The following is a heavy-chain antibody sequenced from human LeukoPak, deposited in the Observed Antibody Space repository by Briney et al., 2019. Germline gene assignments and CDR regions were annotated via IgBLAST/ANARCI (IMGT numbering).Heavy chain of an antibody. V-gene: IGHV1-2*02. J-gene: IGHJ4*02. Sequence: ASVKVSCKASGYTFTGYYMHWVRQAPGQGLEWMGWINPNSGGTNYTQKFQGRVTMTRDTSISTAYMELSRLRSDDTAVYYCAIQGYYGSGSYLGVFDYWGQGTLVTVSS. D-gene: IGHD3-10*01. CDR3: AIQGYYGSGSYLGVFDY. CDR1: GYTFTGYY. CDR2: INPNSGGT.